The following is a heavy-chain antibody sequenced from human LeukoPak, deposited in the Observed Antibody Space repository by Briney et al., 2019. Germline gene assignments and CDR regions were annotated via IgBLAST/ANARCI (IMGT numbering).Heavy chain of an antibody. D-gene: IGHD1-7*01. V-gene: IGHV4-59*08. J-gene: IGHJ4*02. CDR1: GFTFRDYF. CDR3: ARHLNWNYVRLDY. Sequence: GSLRLSCAASGFTFRDYFMSWIRQPPGKGLEWIGYIYYSGSTNYNPSLKSRVTISVDTSKNQFSLKLSSVTAADTAVYYCARHLNWNYVRLDYWGQGTLVTVSS. CDR2: IYYSGST.